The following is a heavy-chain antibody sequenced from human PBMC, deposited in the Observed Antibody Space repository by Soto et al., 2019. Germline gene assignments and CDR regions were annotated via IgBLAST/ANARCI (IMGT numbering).Heavy chain of an antibody. CDR2: IWYDGSNK. CDR3: ARDVPYCSGGSCYYYYGMDV. V-gene: IGHV3-33*01. D-gene: IGHD2-15*01. Sequence: QPGGSLRLSCAASGFTFSSYGMHWVRQAPGKGLEWVAVIWYDGSNKYYADSVKGRFTISRDNSKNTLYLQMNSLRAEDTAVYYCARDVPYCSGGSCYYYYGMDVWGQGTTVTVSS. J-gene: IGHJ6*02. CDR1: GFTFSSYG.